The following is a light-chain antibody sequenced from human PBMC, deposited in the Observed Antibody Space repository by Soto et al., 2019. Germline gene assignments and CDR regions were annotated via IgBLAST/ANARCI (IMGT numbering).Light chain of an antibody. Sequence: IVLTQSPGTLSLSPGERATLSCRASQSISSTYLTWYHQKPGQAPRLIIYDASRRATGIPDRFSGSVSGTDGSITISRLEKEDGAVYYCQQYGSSPWTFGQGTKVDNK. CDR3: QQYGSSPWT. J-gene: IGKJ1*01. CDR2: DAS. V-gene: IGKV3-20*01. CDR1: QSISSTY.